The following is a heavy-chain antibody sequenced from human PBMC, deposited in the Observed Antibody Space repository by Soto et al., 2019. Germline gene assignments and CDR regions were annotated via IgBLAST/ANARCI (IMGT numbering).Heavy chain of an antibody. CDR2: INPSGGST. CDR3: ARDFPLNYYDSSGPGAFDI. Sequence: VSVKVFCKSSGYTFTSYYMHWVRQAPGQGLEWMGIINPSGGSTSYAQKFQGRVTMTRDTSTSTVYMELSSLRSEDTAVYYCARDFPLNYYDSSGPGAFDIWGQGTMVTVSS. D-gene: IGHD3-22*01. J-gene: IGHJ3*02. V-gene: IGHV1-46*01. CDR1: GYTFTSYY.